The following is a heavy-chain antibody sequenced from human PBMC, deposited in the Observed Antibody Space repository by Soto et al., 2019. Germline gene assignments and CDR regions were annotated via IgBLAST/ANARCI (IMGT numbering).Heavy chain of an antibody. V-gene: IGHV1-46*01. D-gene: IGHD3-3*01. Sequence: ASVKVSCKASGYTFTSYYMHWVRQAPGQGLEWMGIINPSGGSTSYAQKFQGRVTMTRDTSTSTVYMELSSLRSEDTAVYCCASWSAYYDFWSGSPYGMDVWGQGTTVTVSS. CDR1: GYTFTSYY. CDR2: INPSGGST. J-gene: IGHJ6*02. CDR3: ASWSAYYDFWSGSPYGMDV.